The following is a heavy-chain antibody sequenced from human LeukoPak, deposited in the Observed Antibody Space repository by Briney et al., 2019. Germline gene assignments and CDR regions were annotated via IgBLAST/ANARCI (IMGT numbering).Heavy chain of an antibody. D-gene: IGHD3-10*01. V-gene: IGHV3-74*03. CDR3: ARAPGRFGELSPN. J-gene: IGHJ4*02. CDR1: GFTFSSHW. Sequence: PGGSLRLSCAASGFTFSSHWMHWVRQAPGKGLVWVSRINGDGSNTTYADSVKGRFTISRENDKNSLYLQMNSLRAEDTAVYYCARAPGRFGELSPNWGQGTLVTVSS. CDR2: INGDGSNT.